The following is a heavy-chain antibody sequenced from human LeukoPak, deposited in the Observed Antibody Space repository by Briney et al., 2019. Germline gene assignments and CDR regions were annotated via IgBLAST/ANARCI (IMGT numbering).Heavy chain of an antibody. V-gene: IGHV1-69*04. Sequence: GASVKVSCKASGGTFSSYAISWVRQAPGQGLELMGRIIPILGIANYAQKFQGRVTITADKSTSTAYMELSSMRSEDRAVYYCVGIAAAGNFTGAFDIWGQGRMVSVSS. CDR3: VGIAAAGNFTGAFDI. D-gene: IGHD6-13*01. CDR2: IIPILGIA. CDR1: GGTFSSYA. J-gene: IGHJ3*02.